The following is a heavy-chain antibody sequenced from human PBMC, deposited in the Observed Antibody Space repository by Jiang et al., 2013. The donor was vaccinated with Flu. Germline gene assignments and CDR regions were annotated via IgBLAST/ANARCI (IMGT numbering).Heavy chain of an antibody. CDR3: TTSYCNGDCYYPAYYYAMDV. CDR1: ISSSSYY. CDR2: SIIWEH. D-gene: IGHD2-21*02. J-gene: IGHJ6*02. Sequence: ISSSSYYWGWIRQPPGRGWSGLGVSIIWEHLLXPSLKSRVTISVDTSKNQFSLKLSSVTAADTAVYYCTTSYCNGDCYYPAYYYAMDVWGRGTTVTVSS. V-gene: IGHV4-39*07.